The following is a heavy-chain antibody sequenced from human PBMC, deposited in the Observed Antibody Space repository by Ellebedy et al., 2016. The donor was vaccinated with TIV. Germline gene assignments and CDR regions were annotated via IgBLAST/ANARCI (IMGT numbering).Heavy chain of an antibody. CDR3: ATAYNTNWWEDLAPFDI. J-gene: IGHJ3*02. D-gene: IGHD2-8*02. CDR1: GFTFSDFG. V-gene: IGHV3-72*01. Sequence: GESLKISCAASGFTFSDFGINWVRQAPGKGLEWVGRIRQSANSYTTEYAASVKGRFTISRDDSKSSVSLQMNSLKTEDTAMYYCATAYNTNWWEDLAPFDIWGQGTVVTVSS. CDR2: IRQSANSYTT.